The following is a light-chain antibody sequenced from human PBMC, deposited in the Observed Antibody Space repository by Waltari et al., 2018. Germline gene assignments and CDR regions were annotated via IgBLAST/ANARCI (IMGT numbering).Light chain of an antibody. CDR3: QQYGSSPPSLT. Sequence: EIVLTQSPGTLSLSPGERATLSCRASQSVSSSYLAWYQQNPGQAPRLLIYGASSRATGIPDRFSGSGSGTDFTLTISRLEPEDFVVYYCQQYGSSPPSLTFGGGTKVEIK. V-gene: IGKV3-20*01. J-gene: IGKJ4*01. CDR1: QSVSSSY. CDR2: GAS.